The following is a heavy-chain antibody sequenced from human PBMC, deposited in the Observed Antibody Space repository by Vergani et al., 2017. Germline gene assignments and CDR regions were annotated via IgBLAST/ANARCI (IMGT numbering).Heavy chain of an antibody. V-gene: IGHV4-59*01. CDR3: ARVSEARCSSTSCYTGYYYYYMDV. J-gene: IGHJ6*03. CDR2: IYYSGST. CDR1: GGSISSYY. D-gene: IGHD2-2*02. Sequence: QVQLQESGPGLVKPSETLSLTCTVSGGSISSYYWSWIRQPPGKGLEWIGYIYYSGSTNYNPSLKSRVTISVDTSKNQFSLKLSSVTAADTAVYYCARVSEARCSSTSCYTGYYYYYMDVWGKGTTVTVSS.